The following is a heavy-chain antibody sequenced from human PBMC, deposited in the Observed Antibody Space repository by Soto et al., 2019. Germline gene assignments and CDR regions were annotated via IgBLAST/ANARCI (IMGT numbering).Heavy chain of an antibody. Sequence: SVKVSCKASGGTFSSYAISWVRQAPGQGLEWMGGIIPIFGTANDAQKFQGRVTITADESTSTAYMELSSLRSEDTAVYYCARATSSIAPYYFDYWGQGTMVTVSS. CDR2: IIPIFGTA. D-gene: IGHD6-6*01. V-gene: IGHV1-69*13. CDR1: GGTFSSYA. CDR3: ARATSSIAPYYFDY. J-gene: IGHJ4*02.